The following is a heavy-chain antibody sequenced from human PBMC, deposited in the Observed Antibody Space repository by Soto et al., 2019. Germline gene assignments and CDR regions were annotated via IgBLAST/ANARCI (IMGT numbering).Heavy chain of an antibody. Sequence: QVQLVESGGGVVQPGTSLRLSCVASGFTFSNYGMHWVRQAPGKGLDCVASISSDGSSKYYADSVKGRFTISRDNSKNTLNLEMNSLRVEDTAVYYCAKVVEQQLVRCGLDCWGQGTLVTVSS. CDR3: AKVVEQQLVRCGLDC. CDR2: ISSDGSSK. D-gene: IGHD6-13*01. V-gene: IGHV3-30*18. J-gene: IGHJ4*02. CDR1: GFTFSNYG.